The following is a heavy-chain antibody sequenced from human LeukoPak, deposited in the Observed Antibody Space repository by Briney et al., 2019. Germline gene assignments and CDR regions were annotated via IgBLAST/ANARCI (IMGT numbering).Heavy chain of an antibody. Sequence: KESGPTLVQPTQTLTLTCTFSGFSLSTTGVGVGWVRQPPGKALEWLALIYWDDDKRYWPSLKSRLTITKDTSKNQVLLTVTNMDPVDKGTYYCAHDRSRWVNDAFDIWGQGTLVTVSS. CDR1: GFSLSTTGVG. V-gene: IGHV2-5*02. CDR3: AHDRSRWVNDAFDI. J-gene: IGHJ3*02. CDR2: IYWDDDK. D-gene: IGHD3-22*01.